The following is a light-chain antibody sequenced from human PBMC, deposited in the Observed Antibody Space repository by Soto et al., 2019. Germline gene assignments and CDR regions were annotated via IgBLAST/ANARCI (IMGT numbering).Light chain of an antibody. J-gene: IGKJ4*01. V-gene: IGKV3-20*01. CDR3: QQYGSSPLLT. Sequence: EIVLTQSQATLSLSPGERATLSCRASQSVSSSYLAWYQQKPGQAPRLLIYGASSRATGIPDRFSGSGSGTDFPLTISRLEPEDFAVYYCQQYGSSPLLTFCGGTKVEIK. CDR2: GAS. CDR1: QSVSSSY.